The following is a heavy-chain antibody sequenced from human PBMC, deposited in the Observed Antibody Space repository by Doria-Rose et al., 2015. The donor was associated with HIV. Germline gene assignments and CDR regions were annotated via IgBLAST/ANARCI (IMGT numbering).Heavy chain of an antibody. D-gene: IGHD1-20*01. V-gene: IGHV4-31*03. CDR3: ARARITGTDY. J-gene: IGHJ4*02. CDR1: GGSISSAAYY. CDR2: IYYSGST. Sequence: QVQLVESGPGLVKPSQTLSLTCTVSGGSISSAAYYWSWIRQPPGKGLEWIGYIYYSGSTYYNRSLKSRVTISVDTSKNQFSLKLSSVTAADTAVHYCARARITGTDYWGQGALVTVSS.